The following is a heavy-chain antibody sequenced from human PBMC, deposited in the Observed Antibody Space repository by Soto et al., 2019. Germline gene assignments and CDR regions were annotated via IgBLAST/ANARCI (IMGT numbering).Heavy chain of an antibody. V-gene: IGHV3-33*01. CDR2: IWYDGSNK. J-gene: IGHJ4*02. Sequence: GGSLRLSCAASGFTFSSYGMHWVRQAPGKGLEWVAVIWYDGSNKYYADSVKGRFTISRDNSKNTLYLQMNSLRAEDTAVYYCARDPNSHTARGPVDYWGQGT. D-gene: IGHD5-18*01. CDR3: ARDPNSHTARGPVDY. CDR1: GFTFSSYG.